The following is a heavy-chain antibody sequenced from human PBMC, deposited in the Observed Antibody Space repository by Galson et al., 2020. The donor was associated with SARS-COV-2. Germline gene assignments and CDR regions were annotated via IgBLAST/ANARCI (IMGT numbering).Heavy chain of an antibody. CDR3: ARDATSSGWFNWFDP. Sequence: SETLSLTCSVSGCSISSTSYLWGWIRQPPGKGLEWIGSIYNTGSTQYNPSLESRATISVDTSKNHFSLKLSSVTAADTAGYYCARDATSSGWFNWFDPWGRGTLVTVSS. CDR1: GCSISSTSYL. V-gene: IGHV4-39*07. D-gene: IGHD6-19*01. J-gene: IGHJ5*02. CDR2: IYNTGST.